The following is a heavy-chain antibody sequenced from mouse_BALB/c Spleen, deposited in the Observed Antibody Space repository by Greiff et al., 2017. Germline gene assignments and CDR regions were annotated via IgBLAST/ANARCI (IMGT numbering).Heavy chain of an antibody. D-gene: IGHD2-1*01. Sequence: DVKLVESGGGLVKLGGSLKLSCAASGFTFSSYYMSWVRQTPEKRLELVAAINSNGGSTYDPDTVKGRFTISRDNAKNTLYLQMSSLKSEDTALYYCARNGNYGWFAYWGQGTLVTVSA. CDR1: GFTFSSYY. J-gene: IGHJ3*01. V-gene: IGHV5-6-2*01. CDR3: ARNGNYGWFAY. CDR2: INSNGGST.